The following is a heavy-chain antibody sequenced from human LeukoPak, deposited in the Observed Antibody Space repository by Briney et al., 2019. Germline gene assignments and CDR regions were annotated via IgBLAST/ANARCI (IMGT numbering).Heavy chain of an antibody. D-gene: IGHD5-12*01. Sequence: ASVKVSCKAFGYTFTSNYMHWVRQAPGQGPEWMGVISPSGGSTTYAQKFQGRVTLTRDMSTSTDYLELSSLRSEDTAVYYCARRGGYSGYDLNYWGQGTLVTVSS. CDR1: GYTFTSNY. V-gene: IGHV1-46*01. CDR3: ARRGGYSGYDLNY. CDR2: ISPSGGST. J-gene: IGHJ4*02.